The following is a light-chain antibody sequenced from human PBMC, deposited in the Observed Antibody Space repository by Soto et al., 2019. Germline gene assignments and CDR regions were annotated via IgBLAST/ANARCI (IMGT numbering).Light chain of an antibody. J-gene: IGLJ3*02. V-gene: IGLV1-51*01. CDR3: GTWDSSLSAVV. CDR1: SSKIGSSY. Sequence: QSVLTQPPSVSAAPGQKVTISCSGSSSKIGSSYVSWYQQLPGTAPKLLIYDNNKRPSGIPDRFSGSKSGTSATLGITGLQTGDEADYYCGTWDSSLSAVVFGGGTKVTVL. CDR2: DNN.